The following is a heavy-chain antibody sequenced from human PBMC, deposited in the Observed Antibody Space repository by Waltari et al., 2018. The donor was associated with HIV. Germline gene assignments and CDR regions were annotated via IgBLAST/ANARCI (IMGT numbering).Heavy chain of an antibody. CDR3: AHRLGSRTWYGNFDY. CDR2: LYWNDEE. J-gene: IGHJ4*02. Sequence: QITLKESGPTLVKPTQTLTLTCTFSGFSPRTRGVGVGWIRQPPGKALEWLALLYWNDEERYSPSLKSRLTITKHTSKNQVLLTMTDMDPVDTATYYCAHRLGSRTWYGNFDYWGQGILVSVSS. CDR1: GFSPRTRGVG. V-gene: IGHV2-5*01. D-gene: IGHD6-13*01.